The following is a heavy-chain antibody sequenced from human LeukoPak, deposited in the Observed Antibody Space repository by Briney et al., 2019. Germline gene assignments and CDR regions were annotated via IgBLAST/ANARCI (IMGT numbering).Heavy chain of an antibody. V-gene: IGHV3-7*04. D-gene: IGHD5-12*01. J-gene: IGHJ4*02. Sequence: PGGSLRLSCAASGFTYDSYWMSWVRQAPGKGLEWVANMRQDGSEKFYVDSVKGRFTISRDNAKSSLYLQMNSLRVEDTAVYYCARDAGNSGYDLLDFWGQGTLVTVSS. CDR3: ARDAGNSGYDLLDF. CDR2: MRQDGSEK. CDR1: GFTYDSYW.